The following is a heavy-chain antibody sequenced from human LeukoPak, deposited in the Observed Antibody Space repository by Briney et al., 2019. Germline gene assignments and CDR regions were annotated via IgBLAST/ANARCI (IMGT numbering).Heavy chain of an antibody. V-gene: IGHV3-23*01. Sequence: GGSLRLSCVASGFTFSTYALNWVRQAPGKGLEWVSFISHGGGTTYYADSVKGRFTISTDNSKSTLYLQMNSLRVEDTAVYYCAKETGPTFPHYFDYWGQGTLVTVSS. D-gene: IGHD2/OR15-2a*01. CDR3: AKETGPTFPHYFDY. CDR2: ISHGGGTT. CDR1: GFTFSTYA. J-gene: IGHJ4*02.